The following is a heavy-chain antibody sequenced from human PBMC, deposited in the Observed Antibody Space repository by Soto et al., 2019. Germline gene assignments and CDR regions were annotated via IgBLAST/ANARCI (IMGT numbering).Heavy chain of an antibody. Sequence: GSLRLSCAASGFTFSSYAMSWVRQAPGKGLEWVSAISGSGGSTYYADSVKGRFTISRDNSKNTLYLQMNSLRAEDTAVYYCASLGATITVPYYYYGMDVWGQGTTVTVSS. CDR2: ISGSGGST. J-gene: IGHJ6*02. V-gene: IGHV3-23*01. D-gene: IGHD5-12*01. CDR3: ASLGATITVPYYYYGMDV. CDR1: GFTFSSYA.